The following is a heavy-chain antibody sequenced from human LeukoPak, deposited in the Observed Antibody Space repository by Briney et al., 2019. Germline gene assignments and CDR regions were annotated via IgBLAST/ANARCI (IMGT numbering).Heavy chain of an antibody. Sequence: SGPTLVKATQNITLTCTFSGFSLTTSGMSVSWVRQPPGKALEWLARIDWDDDKFYNSSLRTRLTISKDTSKNQVVLTMTNMDPVDTATYYCARDAFASNYWLDPWGQGTLVTVSS. V-gene: IGHV2-70*17. CDR3: ARDAFASNYWLDP. D-gene: IGHD5-24*01. J-gene: IGHJ5*02. CDR2: IDWDDDK. CDR1: GFSLTTSGMS.